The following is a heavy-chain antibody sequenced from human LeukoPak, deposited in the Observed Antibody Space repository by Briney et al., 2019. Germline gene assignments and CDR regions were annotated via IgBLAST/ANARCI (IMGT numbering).Heavy chain of an antibody. Sequence: GGSLRLSCAASGFTFSSYAMSWVRQAPGKGLEWVSSISSSSSYIYYADSVKGRFTISRDNAKNSLYLQMNSLRAEDTAVYYCAREDNYYDSSGYPYWGQGTLVTVSS. CDR2: ISSSSSYI. D-gene: IGHD3-22*01. V-gene: IGHV3-21*01. CDR3: AREDNYYDSSGYPY. CDR1: GFTFSSYA. J-gene: IGHJ4*02.